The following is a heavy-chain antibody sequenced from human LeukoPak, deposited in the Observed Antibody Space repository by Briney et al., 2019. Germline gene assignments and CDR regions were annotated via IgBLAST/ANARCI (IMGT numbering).Heavy chain of an antibody. Sequence: PGGSLRLSCAASEFTVSSNYMSWVRQAPGKGLEWVSVIHSGGSTYYANSVKDRFTISRDNSKNMLHLQMNSLRGEDTAVYYCARSSRGYSYGYFDYWGQGTLVTVSS. J-gene: IGHJ4*02. CDR2: IHSGGST. V-gene: IGHV3-66*02. CDR1: EFTVSSNY. D-gene: IGHD5-18*01. CDR3: ARSSRGYSYGYFDY.